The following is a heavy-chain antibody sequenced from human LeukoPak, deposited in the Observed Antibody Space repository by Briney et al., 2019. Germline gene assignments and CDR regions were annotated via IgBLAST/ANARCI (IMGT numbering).Heavy chain of an antibody. CDR3: ARQSGGYGLNYFDY. V-gene: IGHV3-74*01. CDR2: INGDGRNI. J-gene: IGHJ4*02. CDR1: GFTFSSYW. Sequence: PGGSLRLSCVASGFTFSSYWMHWVRQDPRKGLVWVSRINGDGRNINYADSVKGRFTISRDNAKNTLYLQMNSLRAEDTAVYYCARQSGGYGLNYFDYWGQGTLVTVSS. D-gene: IGHD5-18*01.